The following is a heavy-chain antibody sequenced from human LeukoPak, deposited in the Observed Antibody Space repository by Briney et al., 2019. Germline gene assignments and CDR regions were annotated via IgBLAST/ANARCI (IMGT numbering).Heavy chain of an antibody. V-gene: IGHV4-4*02. CDR2: VHLSGRT. Sequence: SGTLSLTCGVSGGSISSTNWWTWVRQPPGEGLEWIGEVHLSGRTNYNPSLESRVTMSVDMSENHISLKLTSVTAADTAVYYSAREGDPYRPLDYSGQGTLVTVSS. CDR3: AREGDPYRPLDY. CDR1: GGSISSTNW. J-gene: IGHJ4*02.